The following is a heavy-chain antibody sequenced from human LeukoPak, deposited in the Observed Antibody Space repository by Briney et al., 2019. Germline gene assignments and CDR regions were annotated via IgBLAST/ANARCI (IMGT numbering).Heavy chain of an antibody. J-gene: IGHJ4*02. CDR1: GFTFSSYA. Sequence: GSLRLSCAASGFTFSSYAMSWVRQAPGKGLEWVSAISGTGGSTYYADSVKGRFTISRDNSKNTLYLQMNSLRAEDTAVYYCAKQPTYGDYAPFDYWGQGTLVTVSS. D-gene: IGHD4-17*01. CDR2: ISGTGGST. V-gene: IGHV3-23*01. CDR3: AKQPTYGDYAPFDY.